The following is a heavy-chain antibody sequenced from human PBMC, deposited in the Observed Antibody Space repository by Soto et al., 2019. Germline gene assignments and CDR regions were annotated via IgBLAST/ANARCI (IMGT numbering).Heavy chain of an antibody. V-gene: IGHV3-23*01. D-gene: IGHD3-3*01. J-gene: IGHJ5*02. Sequence: GGSLRLSCAASGFTFSSYAMSWVRQAPGKGLEWVSAISGSGGSTYYADSVKGRFTISRDNSKNTLYLQMNSLRAEDTAVYYCAKGQGSSYDFWSGYLLNWFDPWGQGTLVTVSS. CDR3: AKGQGSSYDFWSGYLLNWFDP. CDR2: ISGSGGST. CDR1: GFTFSSYA.